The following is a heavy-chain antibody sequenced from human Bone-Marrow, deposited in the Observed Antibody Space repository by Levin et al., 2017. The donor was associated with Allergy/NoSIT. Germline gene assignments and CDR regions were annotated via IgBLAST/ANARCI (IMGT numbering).Heavy chain of an antibody. CDR1: DDSINTYF. J-gene: IGHJ4*02. V-gene: IGHV4-59*01. CDR2: ISHSGST. Sequence: GSLRLSCNVSDDSINTYFWSWIRQPPGKGLEWIGYISHSGSTNYNPSLKSRVTISLDTSKNHISLRLISVTAADAAIYYCARDKSGNYFSFESWGEGTLVAVSS. CDR3: ARDKSGNYFSFES. D-gene: IGHD1-26*01.